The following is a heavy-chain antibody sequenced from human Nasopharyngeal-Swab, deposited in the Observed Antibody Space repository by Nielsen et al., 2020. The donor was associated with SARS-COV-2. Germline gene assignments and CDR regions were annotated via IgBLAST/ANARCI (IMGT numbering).Heavy chain of an antibody. CDR1: GYTFTSYA. CDR3: ARGLGIFGFPRGGMDV. Sequence: ASVKVSCKASGYTFTSYAMHRVRQAPGQRLEWMGWINAGNGNTKYSQKFQGRVTITRDTSASTAYMELSSLRSEDTAVYYCARGLGIFGFPRGGMDVWGQGTTVTVSS. D-gene: IGHD3-3*01. V-gene: IGHV1-3*01. J-gene: IGHJ6*02. CDR2: INAGNGNT.